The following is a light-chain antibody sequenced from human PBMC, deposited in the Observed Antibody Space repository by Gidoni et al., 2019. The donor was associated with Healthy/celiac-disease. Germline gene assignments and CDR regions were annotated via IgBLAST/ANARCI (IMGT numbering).Light chain of an antibody. J-gene: IGKJ4*01. CDR3: RQYDNLPLT. V-gene: IGKV1-33*01. Sequence: DIRMTPSPSFRSASVGDTVTITGQASQDISNYLNWYQQKPGKAHKLRIYDASNLETGAPSRFRGRESGTDFTLTIRSRQPEDIATYYCRQYDNLPLTFGGGTKVEIK. CDR2: DAS. CDR1: QDISNY.